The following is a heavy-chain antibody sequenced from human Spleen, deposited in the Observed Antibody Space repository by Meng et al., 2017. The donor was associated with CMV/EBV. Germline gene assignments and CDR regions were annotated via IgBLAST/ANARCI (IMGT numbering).Heavy chain of an antibody. D-gene: IGHD2-15*01. CDR2: IYYSGST. J-gene: IGHJ4*02. CDR1: GGSISSYY. V-gene: IGHV4-59*01. CDR3: ARRVGYCSGGSCYLSYYFDY. Sequence: GSLRLSCTVSGGSISSYYWSWIRQPPGKGLEWIGYIYYSGSTNYNPSLKSRVTISVDTSKNQFSLKLSSVTAADTAVYYCARRVGYCSGGSCYLSYYFDYWGQGTLVTVSS.